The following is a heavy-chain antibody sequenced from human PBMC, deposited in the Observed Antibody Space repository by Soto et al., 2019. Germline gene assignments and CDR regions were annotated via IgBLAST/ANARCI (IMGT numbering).Heavy chain of an antibody. CDR3: ARDRKDYDFWSGYYRPYYYYGMDV. J-gene: IGHJ6*02. V-gene: IGHV1-2*04. CDR1: GYTFTGYY. CDR2: INPNSGGT. Sequence: ASVKVSCKASGYTFTGYYMHWVRQAPGQGLEWMGWINPNSGGTNYAQKFQGWVTMTRDTSISTAYMELSRLRSDDTAVYYCARDRKDYDFWSGYYRPYYYYGMDVWGHGTTVTVSS. D-gene: IGHD3-3*01.